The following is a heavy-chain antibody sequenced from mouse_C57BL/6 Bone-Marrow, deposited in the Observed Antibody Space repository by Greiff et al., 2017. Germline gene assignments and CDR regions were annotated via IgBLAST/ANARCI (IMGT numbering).Heavy chain of an antibody. CDR3: ARVGLYYDMDY. CDR2: IWTGEGT. J-gene: IGHJ4*01. V-gene: IGHV2-9-1*01. CDR1: GFSLTSYA. Sequence: LVAPSPSLSITCTVSGFSLTSYALSWVRQPPGKGLEWLGVIWTGEGTNYNSALKSRLSISKDNSKSQVFLKMNSLQTDDTARYYCARVGLYYDMDYWGQGTSVTVSS.